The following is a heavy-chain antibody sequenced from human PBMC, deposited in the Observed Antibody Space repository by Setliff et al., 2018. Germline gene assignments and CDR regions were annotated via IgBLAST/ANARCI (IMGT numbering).Heavy chain of an antibody. CDR1: GASINSLTW. V-gene: IGHV4-4*02. Sequence: SETLPLTCGVSGASINSLTWWSWVRQPPGKGLEWIGEIYHDGNPIYNPSAVHYTPSLKSRVNISVNKSKNQFSLKLTSLTAADTAVYYWARGGGGYHSDFWGPGILVTVSS. CDR2: IYHDGNP. D-gene: IGHD3-16*01. CDR3: ARGGGGYHSDF. J-gene: IGHJ4*02.